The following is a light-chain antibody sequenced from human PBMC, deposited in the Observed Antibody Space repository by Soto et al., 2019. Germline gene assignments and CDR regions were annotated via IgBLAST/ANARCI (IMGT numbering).Light chain of an antibody. CDR2: GAS. J-gene: IGKJ1*01. CDR3: QQYNNWPQT. CDR1: QSVSSN. Sequence: EIVMTQSPATLSVFPGERATLSCRASQSVSSNLAWYQQQPGQAPRLLMYGASTRATGIPVRFSGSGSGTEFTLTISRLQSEDFAVYYCQQYNNWPQTFGQGTKVEIK. V-gene: IGKV3-15*01.